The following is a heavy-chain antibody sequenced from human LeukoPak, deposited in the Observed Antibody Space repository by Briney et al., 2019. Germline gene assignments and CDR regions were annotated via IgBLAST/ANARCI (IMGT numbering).Heavy chain of an antibody. V-gene: IGHV3-74*01. CDR2: VDADGSTT. J-gene: IGHJ5*02. D-gene: IGHD5-24*01. CDR3: ARGFDGYPFGWWFDP. Sequence: GGSLRLSCVVSGFTFSTYWMHWVRQAPEKGLVWVSRVDADGSTTIYADSVKGRFTISRDNGINTVYLQMNSLRAEDTAVYYCARGFDGYPFGWWFDPWGQGPLVTVSS. CDR1: GFTFSTYW.